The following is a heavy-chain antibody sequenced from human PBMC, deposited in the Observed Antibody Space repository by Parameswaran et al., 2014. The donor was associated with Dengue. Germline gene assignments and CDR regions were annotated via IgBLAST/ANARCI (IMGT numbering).Heavy chain of an antibody. CDR2: IGHDGGSI. CDR3: ARDLRIGTYFDY. Sequence: WIRQPPGKGLEWVAVIGHDGGSIHFADSVRGRFTISRDNSQNTLFLHLNSLRDEDTATYFCARDLRIGTYFDYWGPGTLVTVSS. J-gene: IGHJ4*02. V-gene: IGHV3-33*01. D-gene: IGHD2/OR15-2a*01.